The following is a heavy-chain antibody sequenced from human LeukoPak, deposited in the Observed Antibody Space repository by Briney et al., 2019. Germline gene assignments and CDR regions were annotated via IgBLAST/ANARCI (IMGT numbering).Heavy chain of an antibody. Sequence: GGSLRLSCSASGFTFSSYAMSWVRQAPGKGLEWVSAISGSGGSTYYADSVKGRFTISRDNSKNTLYLQMNSLRAEDTAVYYCAKLEGYGVRGGAFDIWGQGTMVTVSS. CDR2: ISGSGGST. J-gene: IGHJ3*02. D-gene: IGHD5-24*01. CDR1: GFTFSSYA. CDR3: AKLEGYGVRGGAFDI. V-gene: IGHV3-23*01.